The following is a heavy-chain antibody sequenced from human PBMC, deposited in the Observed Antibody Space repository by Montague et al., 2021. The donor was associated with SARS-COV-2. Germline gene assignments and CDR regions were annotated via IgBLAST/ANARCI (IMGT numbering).Heavy chain of an antibody. CDR3: SRGGGMIRGVVDF. CDR1: GFTFDTYG. J-gene: IGHJ4*02. CDR2: ISRSGDRT. Sequence: SLRLSCAASGFTFDTYGMSWVRQVPGKGLEWVSGISRSGDRTAYGDSVKGRFTIPRDNAKNSLYLQMNSLRVEDTAFYHCSRGGGMIRGVVDFWGQGILVSVSS. V-gene: IGHV3-20*01. D-gene: IGHD3-10*01.